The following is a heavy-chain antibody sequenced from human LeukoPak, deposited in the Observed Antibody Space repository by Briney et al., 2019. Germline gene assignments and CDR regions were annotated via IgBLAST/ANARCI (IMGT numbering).Heavy chain of an antibody. CDR1: GGSVSSSSSY. CDR3: ARRIIAVAGTVVYYFDY. D-gene: IGHD6-19*01. CDR2: IYYSGST. V-gene: IGHV4-39*01. Sequence: SETLSLTCTVSGGSVSSSSSYWGWIRQPPGKGLEWIASIYYSGSTYYNPSLKSRVTVSVDTSKNQFSLKLSSVTAADTAVYYCARRIIAVAGTVVYYFDYWGRGTLVTVSS. J-gene: IGHJ4*02.